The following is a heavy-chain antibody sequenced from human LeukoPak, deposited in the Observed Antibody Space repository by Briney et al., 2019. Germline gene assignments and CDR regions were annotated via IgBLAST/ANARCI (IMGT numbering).Heavy chain of an antibody. CDR3: ARRQVYSSSYQIDY. J-gene: IGHJ4*02. CDR1: GYTFTSYG. CDR2: ISAYNGNT. D-gene: IGHD6-13*01. V-gene: IGHV1-18*01. Sequence: ASVKVSCKASGYTFTSYGISWVRQAPGQGLEWMGWISAYNGNTNYAQKLQGRVTMTTDTSTSTVYMELRSLRSDDTAVYYCARRQVYSSSYQIDYWGQGTLVTVSS.